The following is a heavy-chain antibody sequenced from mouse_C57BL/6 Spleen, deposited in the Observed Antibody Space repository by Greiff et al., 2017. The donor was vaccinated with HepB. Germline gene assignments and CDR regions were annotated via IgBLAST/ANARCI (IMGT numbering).Heavy chain of an antibody. V-gene: IGHV5-6*02. J-gene: IGHJ1*03. CDR2: ISSGGSYT. CDR1: GFPFSSFG. CDR3: ARGGIYWYFDV. Sequence: DVMLVESGGALVKPGGSLKLPCAAFGFPFSSFGMSWVRQTPDKRLEWVATISSGGSYTYYPDSVKGRFTISRDNAKNTLYLQMSSLKSEDTAMYYCARGGIYWYFDVWGTGTTVTVSS.